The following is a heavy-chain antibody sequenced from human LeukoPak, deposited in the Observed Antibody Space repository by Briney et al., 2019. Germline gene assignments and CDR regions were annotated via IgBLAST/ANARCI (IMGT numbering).Heavy chain of an antibody. J-gene: IGHJ4*02. V-gene: IGHV4-59*01. CDR3: ASHRRSHGAEY. CDR1: GGSFEHYF. Sequence: SETLSLTCTVSGGSFEHYFWSWIRQPPGKALEFLGYVYYTGSTDYSPSLKSRLTISADTAKNQLSLKLRSVTAADTAVYYCASHRRSHGAEYWGQGTLVTVSS. CDR2: VYYTGST. D-gene: IGHD5-18*01.